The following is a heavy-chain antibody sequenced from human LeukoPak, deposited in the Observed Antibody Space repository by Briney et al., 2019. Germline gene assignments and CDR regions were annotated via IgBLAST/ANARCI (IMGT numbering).Heavy chain of an antibody. J-gene: IGHJ4*02. V-gene: IGHV3-21*01. CDR3: ARGPNMNGDY. D-gene: IGHD2/OR15-2a*01. Sequence: PGGSLRLSCAASGFTFSSYSMNWVRQAPGKGLEWVSSISSSSSYIYYADSVKGRFTISRDNAKNSLYLQMNSLRAEDSAVYYCARGPNMNGDYWGQGTLVTVSS. CDR2: ISSSSSYI. CDR1: GFTFSSYS.